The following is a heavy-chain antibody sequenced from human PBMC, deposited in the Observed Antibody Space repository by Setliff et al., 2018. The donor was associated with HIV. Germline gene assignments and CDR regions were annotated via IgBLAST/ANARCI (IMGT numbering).Heavy chain of an antibody. CDR2: IYYSGST. J-gene: IGHJ5*02. V-gene: IGHV4-39*01. CDR1: GGSISSSSYY. Sequence: SETLSLTCTVSGGSISSSSYYWGWIRQPPGKGLEWIGSIYYSGSTYYNPSLKSRVTISVDTSKNQFSLKLSSVTAADTAMFYCARHGSNWFDPWGQGTQVTVSS. D-gene: IGHD3-10*01. CDR3: ARHGSNWFDP.